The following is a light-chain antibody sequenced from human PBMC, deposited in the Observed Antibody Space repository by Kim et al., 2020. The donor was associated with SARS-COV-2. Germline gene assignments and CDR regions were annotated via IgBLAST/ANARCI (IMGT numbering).Light chain of an antibody. CDR2: KAF. V-gene: IGKV1-5*03. CDR3: QQYNIYPWT. CDR1: QGMSRG. J-gene: IGKJ1*01. Sequence: ASVGDRVTITCRASQGMSRGLAWYQQKPGKAPKLLIYKAFSLESGVPSRFSGSGAGTEFTLTISGLQPDDFATYHCQQYNIYPWTFGQGTKVDIK.